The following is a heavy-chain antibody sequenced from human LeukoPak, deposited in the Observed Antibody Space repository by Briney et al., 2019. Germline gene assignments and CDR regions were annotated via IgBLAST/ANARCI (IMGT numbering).Heavy chain of an antibody. V-gene: IGHV4-59*01. J-gene: IGHJ4*02. CDR3: ARTGSTVTMLYPFDH. CDR2: IYYSGST. Sequence: SETLSLTCTVSGGSIRSSYWSWIRQPPGKGLEWLGYIYYSGSTNYNPSLKSRVSISVDTSKNQFSLKLSSVTAADTALYYCARTGSTVTMLYPFDHWGQGTLVTVSS. D-gene: IGHD4-17*01. CDR1: GGSIRSSY.